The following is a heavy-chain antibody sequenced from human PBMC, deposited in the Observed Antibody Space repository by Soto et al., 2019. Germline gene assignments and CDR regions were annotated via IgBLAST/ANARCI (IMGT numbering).Heavy chain of an antibody. CDR3: ASLPYYYDSSP. CDR1: GGSISSSSYY. Sequence: SETLSLTCTVSGGSISSSSYYWGWIRQPPGKGLEWIGSIYYSGSTYYNPSLKSRVTISVDTSKNQFSLKLSSVTAADTAVYYCASLPYYYDSSPWGQGTLVTVSS. J-gene: IGHJ5*02. D-gene: IGHD3-22*01. V-gene: IGHV4-39*01. CDR2: IYYSGST.